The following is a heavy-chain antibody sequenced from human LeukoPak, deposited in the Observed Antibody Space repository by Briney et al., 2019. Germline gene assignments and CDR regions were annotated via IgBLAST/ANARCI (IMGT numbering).Heavy chain of an antibody. D-gene: IGHD5-18*01. CDR1: GFTFSSYW. Sequence: GGSLRLSRAASGFTFSSYWMHWVRQAPGKGLVWVSRINTDGSSTSYADSVKGRFTISRDNAKNTLYLQMNSLRAEDTAVYYCARDPVDTTMGLPPNFDYWGQGTLVTVSS. V-gene: IGHV3-74*01. J-gene: IGHJ4*02. CDR2: INTDGSST. CDR3: ARDPVDTTMGLPPNFDY.